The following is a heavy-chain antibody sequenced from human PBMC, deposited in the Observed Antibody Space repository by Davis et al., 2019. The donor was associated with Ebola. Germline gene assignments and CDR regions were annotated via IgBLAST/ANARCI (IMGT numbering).Heavy chain of an antibody. CDR2: IIPVFGIP. CDR1: AGTFISYA. V-gene: IGHV1-69*13. D-gene: IGHD3-22*01. CDR3: ARDRYSDGSGYFFEQSN. Sequence: SVKVSCKASAGTFISYAISWVRHAPGQGLDWMGGIIPVFGIPKYAQKFQGRVTITADESTSTAYMELSSLRSEDTAVYYCARDRYSDGSGYFFEQSNWGQGTLVTVSS. J-gene: IGHJ4*02.